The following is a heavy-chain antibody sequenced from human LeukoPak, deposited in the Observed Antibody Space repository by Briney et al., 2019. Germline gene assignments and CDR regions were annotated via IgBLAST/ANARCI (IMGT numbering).Heavy chain of an antibody. CDR3: ASAYCGGDCYPNYGMDV. V-gene: IGHV1-8*01. J-gene: IGHJ6*02. CDR1: GYTFTSYD. D-gene: IGHD2-21*02. Sequence: ASAKLSCKASGYTFTSYDINWVRQATGQGLEWMGWMNPNSGNTGYAQKFQGRVTMTRNTSISTAYMELSSLRSEDTAVYYCASAYCGGDCYPNYGMDVWGQGTTVTVSS. CDR2: MNPNSGNT.